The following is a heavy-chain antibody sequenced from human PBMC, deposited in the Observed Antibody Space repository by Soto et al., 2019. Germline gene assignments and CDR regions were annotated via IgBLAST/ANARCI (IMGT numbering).Heavy chain of an antibody. Sequence: PGGSLRLSCVASGFTFSSYSMSWVRQAPGKGLEWISSISGSSSYIYYADSVKGRFTLSRDNDKKSVHLQMNSLRVDDTAVYYCASAIDRYFDAYNWFDTWGPGTLVTVSS. CDR1: GFTFSSYS. J-gene: IGHJ5*02. V-gene: IGHV3-21*01. D-gene: IGHD3-9*01. CDR2: ISGSSSYI. CDR3: ASAIDRYFDAYNWFDT.